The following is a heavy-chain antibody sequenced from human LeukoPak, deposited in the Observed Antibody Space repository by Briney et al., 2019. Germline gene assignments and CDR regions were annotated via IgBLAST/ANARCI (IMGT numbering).Heavy chain of an antibody. CDR2: INPSGGST. V-gene: IGHV1-46*01. Sequence: ASVKVSCKASGYTFTSYYMHWVRQAPGQGLEWMGIINPSGGSTSYAQKFQGRVTMTRDTSTSTVYMELSSLRSEDTAVYYCARAPQTKRGYSYGHLGYWGQGTLVTVSS. J-gene: IGHJ4*02. CDR1: GYTFTSYY. CDR3: ARAPQTKRGYSYGHLGY. D-gene: IGHD5-18*01.